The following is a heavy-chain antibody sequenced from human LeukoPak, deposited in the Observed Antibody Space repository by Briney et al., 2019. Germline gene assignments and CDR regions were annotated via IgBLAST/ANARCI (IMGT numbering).Heavy chain of an antibody. V-gene: IGHV4-39*01. CDR2: IYYSGST. CDR3: ARHSPGRYYYDSSGYYYVGYFQH. Sequence: WIRQPPGKGLEWIGSIYYSGSTYYNPSLKSRVTISVDTSKNQFSLKLSSVTAADTAVYYCARHSPGRYYYDSSGYYYVGYFQHWGQGTLVTVSS. D-gene: IGHD3-22*01. J-gene: IGHJ1*01.